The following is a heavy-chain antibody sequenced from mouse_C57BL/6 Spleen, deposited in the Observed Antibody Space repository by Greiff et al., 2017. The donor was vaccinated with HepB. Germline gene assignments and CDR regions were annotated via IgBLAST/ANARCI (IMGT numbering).Heavy chain of an antibody. Sequence: EVKLVESGGGLVKPGGSLKLSCAASGFTFSDYGMHWVRQAPEKGLEWVAYISSGSSTIYYADTVKGRFTISRDNAKNTLFLQMTSLRSEDTAMYYCARKDYGSAMDYWGQGTSVTVSS. V-gene: IGHV5-17*01. CDR2: ISSGSSTI. CDR1: GFTFSDYG. J-gene: IGHJ4*01. D-gene: IGHD1-1*01. CDR3: ARKDYGSAMDY.